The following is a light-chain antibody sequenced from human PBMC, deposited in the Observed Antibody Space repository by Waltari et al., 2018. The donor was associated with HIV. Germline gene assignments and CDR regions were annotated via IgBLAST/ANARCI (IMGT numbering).Light chain of an antibody. CDR3: CSYAGSSSHVV. J-gene: IGLJ2*01. CDR2: GNS. Sequence: QSELTQPPSVSAAPGQRVTISCTGSSSNIGAGYDVPWYQQVPGRAPKVVIYGNSNRPSGVPDRFSGSKSGSSASLVITGLQSEDEADYYCCSYAGSSSHVVFGGGTKLTVL. V-gene: IGLV1-40*01. CDR1: SSNIGAGYD.